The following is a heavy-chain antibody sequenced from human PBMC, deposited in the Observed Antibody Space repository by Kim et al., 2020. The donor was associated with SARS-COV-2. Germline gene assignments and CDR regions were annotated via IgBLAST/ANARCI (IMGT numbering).Heavy chain of an antibody. V-gene: IGHV3-11*06. D-gene: IGHD6-19*01. J-gene: IGHJ6*02. Sequence: KGRFTHSRDTAKNSLYLQMNSLRAEDTAVYYCAREVSSGWGFNYYYGMDVWGQGTTVTVSS. CDR3: AREVSSGWGFNYYYGMDV.